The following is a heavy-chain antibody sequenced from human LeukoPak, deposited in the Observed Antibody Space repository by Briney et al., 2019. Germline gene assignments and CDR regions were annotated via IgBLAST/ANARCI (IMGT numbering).Heavy chain of an antibody. CDR1: GYTFTSYD. CDR2: MNPNSGGT. J-gene: IGHJ6*03. Sequence: GASVKVSCKASGYTFTSYDINWVRQATGQGLEWMGWMNPNSGGTNYAQKFQDRVTMTRDTSISTAYMELSRLRSDDTAVYYCARYYYDSSGYYPMYYYMDVWGKGTTVTVSS. V-gene: IGHV1-2*02. CDR3: ARYYYDSSGYYPMYYYMDV. D-gene: IGHD3-22*01.